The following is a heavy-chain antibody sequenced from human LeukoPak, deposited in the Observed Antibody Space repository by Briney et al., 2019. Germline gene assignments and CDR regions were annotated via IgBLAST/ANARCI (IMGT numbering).Heavy chain of an antibody. D-gene: IGHD3-22*01. CDR2: ISDTGRRK. V-gene: IGHV3-23*01. Sequence: GGSLRLSCAVSGITVSNYGMSWVRHPPGQGLEWLAGISDTGRRKKYADSVKGRFTISRDNPKNTLYLQMNSLRVEDTAVYFCAKRGVVIRVILVGFHKEAYYFDSWGQGALVTVSS. CDR1: GITVSNYG. J-gene: IGHJ4*02. CDR3: AKRGVVIRVILVGFHKEAYYFDS.